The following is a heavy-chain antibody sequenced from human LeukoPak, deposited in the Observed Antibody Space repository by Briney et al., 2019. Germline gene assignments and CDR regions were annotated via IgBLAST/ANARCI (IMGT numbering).Heavy chain of an antibody. CDR1: GYSFTSYW. CDR3: ARHRILRFLEWSNDAFDM. Sequence: GESLKISCKGSGYSFTSYWIGWVRQMPGKGLEWMGIIYPGDSDTRYSPSFRGHVTISTDKSIRTAYLQWSSLEASDTAMYYCARHRILRFLEWSNDAFDMWGQGTLVTVSP. CDR2: IYPGDSDT. J-gene: IGHJ3*02. D-gene: IGHD3-3*01. V-gene: IGHV5-51*01.